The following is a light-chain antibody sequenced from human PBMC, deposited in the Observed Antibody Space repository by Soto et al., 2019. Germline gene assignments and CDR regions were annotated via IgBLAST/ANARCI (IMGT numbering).Light chain of an antibody. Sequence: DLQMTQSPSSLSASVGDRVTITCQASQDISNYLNWYQQKPGKAPKLLFYYASNLETGVPSRFSGSGSGTDFTFTISSLQPEDIATYYCQQYDNLPYTFGQGTKLEIK. J-gene: IGKJ2*01. CDR1: QDISNY. CDR3: QQYDNLPYT. CDR2: YAS. V-gene: IGKV1-33*01.